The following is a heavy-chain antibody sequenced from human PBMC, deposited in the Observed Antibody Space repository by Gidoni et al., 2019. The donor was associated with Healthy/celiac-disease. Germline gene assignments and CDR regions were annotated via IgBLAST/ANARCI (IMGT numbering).Heavy chain of an antibody. CDR1: GFTFSAYY. Sequence: QVQLVESGGGLVKPGGSLRLSCAASGFTFSAYYMSWIRQAPGKGLEWFSYISSSGSTIYYADSVKGRFTISRDNAKNSLYLQMNSLRAEDTAVYYCARDQYSSSWYDGSSDYYYYMDVWGKGTTVTVSS. CDR3: ARDQYSSSWYDGSSDYYYYMDV. V-gene: IGHV3-11*01. D-gene: IGHD6-13*01. J-gene: IGHJ6*03. CDR2: ISSSGSTI.